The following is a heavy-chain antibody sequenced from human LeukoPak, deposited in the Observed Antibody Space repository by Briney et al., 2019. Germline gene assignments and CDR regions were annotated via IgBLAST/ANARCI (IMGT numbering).Heavy chain of an antibody. J-gene: IGHJ6*03. Sequence: GGSLRLSCAASGFTFSDYYMSWIRQAPGKGLEWVSYISSSGSTIYYADSVKGRFTISRDNAKNSLYLQMNSLRAEDTAVYYCARDLGCSSTSCYTDYYYYMDVWGKGTTVTVSS. CDR3: ARDLGCSSTSCYTDYYYYMDV. V-gene: IGHV3-11*01. D-gene: IGHD2-2*02. CDR2: ISSSGSTI. CDR1: GFTFSDYY.